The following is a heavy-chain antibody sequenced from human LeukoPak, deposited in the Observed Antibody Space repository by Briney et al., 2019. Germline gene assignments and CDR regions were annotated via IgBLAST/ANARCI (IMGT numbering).Heavy chain of an antibody. CDR1: GGSISTYY. D-gene: IGHD4-23*01. V-gene: IGHV4-59*01. CDR3: ARAPGGNAGNFQH. CDR2: TYYSGST. J-gene: IGHJ1*01. Sequence: SETLSLTCTVSGGSISTYYWNWIRQPPGKGLEWIGYTYYSGSTNYNPSLKSRVTISVDTSKNHFPLKLSSVTAADTAVYYCARAPGGNAGNFQHWGQGTLVTVSS.